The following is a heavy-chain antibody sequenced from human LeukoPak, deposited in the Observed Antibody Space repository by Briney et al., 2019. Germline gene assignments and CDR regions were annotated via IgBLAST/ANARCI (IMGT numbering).Heavy chain of an antibody. V-gene: IGHV3-7*01. CDR3: ARGPDYGDRLDYFDY. CDR2: VKKDGDQ. J-gene: IGHJ4*02. D-gene: IGHD4-17*01. Sequence: PGGSLRLSCAASGFTFTRHWMGWVRQAPGKGLEWVASVKKDGDQYSVDSVKGRFIISRDNARNSLSLQMSSLRVEDTAIYFCARGPDYGDRLDYFDYCGQGTLVTVSS. CDR1: GFTFTRHW.